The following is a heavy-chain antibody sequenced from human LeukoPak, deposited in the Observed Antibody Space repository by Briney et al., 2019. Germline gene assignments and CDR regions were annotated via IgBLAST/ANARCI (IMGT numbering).Heavy chain of an antibody. CDR1: GFTFDDYG. Sequence: GGSLRLSCAASGFTFDDYGMSWVRQAPGKGLEWVSGINWNGGSTGYADSVKGRFTISRDNAKNSLYLQMNSLRAEDTALYYCASTYYYDSSAYNYYHYMDVWGKGTTVTVSS. J-gene: IGHJ6*03. D-gene: IGHD3-22*01. V-gene: IGHV3-20*04. CDR2: INWNGGST. CDR3: ASTYYYDSSAYNYYHYMDV.